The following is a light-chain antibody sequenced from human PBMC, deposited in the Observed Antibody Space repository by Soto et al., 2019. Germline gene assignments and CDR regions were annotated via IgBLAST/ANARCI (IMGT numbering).Light chain of an antibody. J-gene: IGKJ1*01. V-gene: IGKV1-9*01. CDR3: QQYKSFST. CDR1: QDISNY. CDR2: AAS. Sequence: DIQLTQSPSFLSASVGDRVTVSCRASQDISNYLAWYQQRPGKAPNLLIYAASSLQSGVPSRFSCSGSGTDFTLTISSLQPDEFATDYCQQYKSFSTVGPGTKGDIK.